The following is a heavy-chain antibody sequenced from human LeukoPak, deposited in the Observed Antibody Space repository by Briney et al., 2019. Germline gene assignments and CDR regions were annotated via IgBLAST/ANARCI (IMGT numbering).Heavy chain of an antibody. CDR1: GYTFTSYG. J-gene: IGHJ4*02. D-gene: IGHD3-10*01. Sequence: VASVKVSCTASGYTFTSYGISWVRQAPGQGLEWMGWISAYNGNTNYAQKLQGRVTMTTDTSTSTAYMELRSLRSDDTAVYYCARDPFYAYGSGSYPFDYWGQGTLVTVSS. V-gene: IGHV1-18*01. CDR3: ARDPFYAYGSGSYPFDY. CDR2: ISAYNGNT.